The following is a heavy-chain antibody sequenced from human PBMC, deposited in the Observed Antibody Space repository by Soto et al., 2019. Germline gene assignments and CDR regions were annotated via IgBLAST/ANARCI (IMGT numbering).Heavy chain of an antibody. J-gene: IGHJ3*02. CDR2: ISYDGSNK. CDR1: GFTFSFYG. V-gene: IGHV3-30*18. CDR3: AKDLGHGGRGAFDI. D-gene: IGHD7-27*01. Sequence: QVQLVESGGGVVQPGRSLRPSCAASGFTFSFYGMHWVRQAPGKGLEWVAVISYDGSNKYYADSVKGRFTISRDNSKNTLYLQMNSLRAEDTAVYYCAKDLGHGGRGAFDIWGQGTMVTVSS.